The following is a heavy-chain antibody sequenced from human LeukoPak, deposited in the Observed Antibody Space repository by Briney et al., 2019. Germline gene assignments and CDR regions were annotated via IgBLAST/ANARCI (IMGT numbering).Heavy chain of an antibody. CDR2: ISFRGNTI. Sequence: GGCLTLSCASSGFTLTNYEMNWVGQAGGRGRAGVSYISFRGNTIYYVDYVKGRFTISRVDAKNSLYLQMNSLRAENTAVYYCARDGVLRYFDSYYYYYMDVWGKGTTVTISS. CDR1: GFTLTNYE. V-gene: IGHV3-48*03. CDR3: ARDGVLRYFDSYYYYYMDV. D-gene: IGHD3-9*01. J-gene: IGHJ6*03.